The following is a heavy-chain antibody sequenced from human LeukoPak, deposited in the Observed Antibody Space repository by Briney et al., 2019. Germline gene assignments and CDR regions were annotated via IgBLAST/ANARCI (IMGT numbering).Heavy chain of an antibody. J-gene: IGHJ6*02. CDR1: GFTFTSYA. Sequence: PGGSLRLSCAASGFTFTSYAMSWVRQAPGKGLEWVSAISGSGGSTYYADSLKGRFTISRDNSKNTLYLQMNSLRAEDTAVYYCAKGSQSYHYRMDVWGQGTTVTVSS. CDR3: AKGSQSYHYRMDV. V-gene: IGHV3-23*01. CDR2: ISGSGGST.